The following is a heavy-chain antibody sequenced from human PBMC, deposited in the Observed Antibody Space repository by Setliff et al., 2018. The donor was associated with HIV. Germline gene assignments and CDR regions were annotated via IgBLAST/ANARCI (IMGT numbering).Heavy chain of an antibody. Sequence: GGSLRLSCAASGFTFSEYGMNWVRQAPGKGLEWVSSMTSSSSYIYYADSVKGRFTISRDNVKNSLYLQMNSLRAEDTAVYYCARDRTIFGVGNAFDIWGQGTRVTVSS. CDR2: MTSSSSYI. CDR3: ARDRTIFGVGNAFDI. J-gene: IGHJ3*02. V-gene: IGHV3-21*06. D-gene: IGHD3-3*01. CDR1: GFTFSEYG.